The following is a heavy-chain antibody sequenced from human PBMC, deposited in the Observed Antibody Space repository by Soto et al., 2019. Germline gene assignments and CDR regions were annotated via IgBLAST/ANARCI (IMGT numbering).Heavy chain of an antibody. D-gene: IGHD2-2*02. V-gene: IGHV5-10-1*01. J-gene: IGHJ6*02. CDR2: IDPSDSYT. Sequence: GESLKISCNGSGYSFTSYWISWVRQMPGKGLEWMGRIDPSDSYTNYSPSFQGHVTISADKSISTAYLQWSSMKASDTAMSYCERRYCSSTSCYTGMDVWGQGTTVTVSS. CDR3: ERRYCSSTSCYTGMDV. CDR1: GYSFTSYW.